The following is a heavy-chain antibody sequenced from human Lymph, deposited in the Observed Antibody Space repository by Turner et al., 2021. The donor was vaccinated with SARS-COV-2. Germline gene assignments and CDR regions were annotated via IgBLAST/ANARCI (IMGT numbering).Heavy chain of an antibody. V-gene: IGHV3-21*01. CDR2: ITFTSSYI. CDR3: ARGPPDFPYYFDY. Sequence: EVQLVESGGGLVKPGGSLRLSCAASGFTFSSYSMNWVRQAPGKGLGWVSSITFTSSYIYYADSVKGRFTISRDNAKNSLYLQMNSLRDEDTAVYYCARGPPDFPYYFDYWGQGTLVTVSS. D-gene: IGHD2-21*02. J-gene: IGHJ4*02. CDR1: GFTFSSYS.